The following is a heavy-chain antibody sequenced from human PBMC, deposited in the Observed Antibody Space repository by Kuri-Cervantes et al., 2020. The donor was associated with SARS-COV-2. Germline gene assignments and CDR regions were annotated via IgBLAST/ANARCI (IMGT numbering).Heavy chain of an antibody. CDR2: VNHNGGA. V-gene: IGHV4-34*01. Sequence: SQTLSLTCAIYGGSLSGSFWSWIRQSPGKRLEWIGEVNHNGGANYNPSFRSRVTISVDPSKNQFSLKLSSVTAADTAVYYCARESGGYCSSTSCYFGGWFDPWGQGTLVTVSS. J-gene: IGHJ5*02. D-gene: IGHD2-2*01. CDR3: ARESGGYCSSTSCYFGGWFDP. CDR1: GGSLSGSF.